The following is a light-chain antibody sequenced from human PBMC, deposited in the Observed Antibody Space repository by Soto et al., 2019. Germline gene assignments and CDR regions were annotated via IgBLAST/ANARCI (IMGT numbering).Light chain of an antibody. CDR3: HQYHSYSWT. Sequence: DFQMTQSPSSLSASVGDRVTITCQASQDISDFLNWYQQKPGAAPKLLIYDASNLQAGVPSRFSGSGSGTDFTLSITSLQPDDFATYYCHQYHSYSWTFGQGTKVDIK. CDR2: DAS. V-gene: IGKV1-33*01. J-gene: IGKJ1*01. CDR1: QDISDF.